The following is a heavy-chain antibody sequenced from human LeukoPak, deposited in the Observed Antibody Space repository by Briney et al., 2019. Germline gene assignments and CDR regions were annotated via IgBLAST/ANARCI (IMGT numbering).Heavy chain of an antibody. CDR1: GYTFTSYY. V-gene: IGHV1-46*01. CDR3: ARVLDPIMITFGGVIAHNIFDY. J-gene: IGHJ4*02. Sequence: ASVKVSCKASGYTFTSYYMHWVRQAPGQGLEWMGIINPSGGSTSYAQKVQGRVTMTRDTSTSTVYMELSSLRSEDTAVYYCARVLDPIMITFGGVIAHNIFDYWGQGNLVTVSS. D-gene: IGHD3-16*02. CDR2: INPSGGST.